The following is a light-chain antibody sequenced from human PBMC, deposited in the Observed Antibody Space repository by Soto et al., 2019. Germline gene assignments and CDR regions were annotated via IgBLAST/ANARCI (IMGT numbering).Light chain of an antibody. Sequence: EIVLTQSPGTLSLSPGERATLSCRASQGVTPAYLAWYQHKPGQAPRLLISGASNRATGIPDRFSGSGSGTDFTLTSSILELEYFAVYSCQQYGGSPLFTFGPGTKVDIK. CDR1: QGVTPAY. CDR3: QQYGGSPLFT. J-gene: IGKJ3*01. V-gene: IGKV3-20*01. CDR2: GAS.